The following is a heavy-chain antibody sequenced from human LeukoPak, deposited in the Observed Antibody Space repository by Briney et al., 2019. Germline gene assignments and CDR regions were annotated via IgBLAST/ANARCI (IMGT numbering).Heavy chain of an antibody. CDR3: ATDYYYDSSGSYYTVDY. D-gene: IGHD3-22*01. CDR2: FDPEDGET. V-gene: IGHV1-24*01. J-gene: IGHJ4*02. Sequence: ASVKVSCKVSGYSLTELSMHWVRQAPGKGLEWMGGFDPEDGETFYAQKFQGRVTMTEDTSTDTAYMELSSLRSEDTAVYYCATDYYYDSSGSYYTVDYWGQGTLVTVSS. CDR1: GYSLTELS.